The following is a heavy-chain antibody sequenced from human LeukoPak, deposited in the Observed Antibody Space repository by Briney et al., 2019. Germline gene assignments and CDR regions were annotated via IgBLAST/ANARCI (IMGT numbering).Heavy chain of an antibody. Sequence: ASVKVSCKASGYTFTSYAMHWVRQAPGQRLEWMGWSNAGNGNTKYSQEFQGRVTITRDTSASTAYMELSSLRSEDMAVYYCARGDLYCSGGSCYPGVWFDPWGQGTLVTVSS. CDR1: GYTFTSYA. CDR3: ARGDLYCSGGSCYPGVWFDP. J-gene: IGHJ5*02. CDR2: SNAGNGNT. V-gene: IGHV1-3*02. D-gene: IGHD2-15*01.